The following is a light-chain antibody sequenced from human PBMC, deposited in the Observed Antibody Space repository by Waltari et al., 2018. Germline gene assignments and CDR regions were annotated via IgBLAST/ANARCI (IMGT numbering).Light chain of an antibody. V-gene: IGLV2-14*01. CDR3: SSFSSSTAGI. CDR1: SSDIGAFNF. J-gene: IGLJ2*01. CDR2: DVS. Sequence: QSGLTQPASVSGSPGQSITISCAATSSDIGAFNFISWYQQRPGKAPELLVYDVSHRTAGVSTRFSGSKSDNTAALTISGLQAEDEAVYYCSSFSSSTAGIFGGGTKVTVL.